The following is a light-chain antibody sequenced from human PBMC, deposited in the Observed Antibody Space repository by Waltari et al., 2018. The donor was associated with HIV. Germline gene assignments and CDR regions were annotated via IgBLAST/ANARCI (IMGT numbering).Light chain of an antibody. CDR1: NSASGGNP. CDR3: AAWGDSLNGPV. V-gene: IGLV1-44*01. J-gene: IGLJ2*01. Sequence: QSVLTQPPSASATPDQRVTISCSGTNSASGGNPVNWYQQLPATAPKLLIYNTNQRPSGVPDRFSGSKSGASASLAISGLQSEDEAEYYCAAWGDSLNGPVFGGGTRVTVL. CDR2: NTN.